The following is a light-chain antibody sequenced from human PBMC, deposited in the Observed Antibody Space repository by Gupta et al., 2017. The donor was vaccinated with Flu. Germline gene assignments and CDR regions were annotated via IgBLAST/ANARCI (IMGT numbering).Light chain of an antibody. CDR2: AAS. CDR3: QQSYYTPWT. Sequence: DIQMTQSPSSLSASEGDRVSITCRASQSISTYLNWYQQKPGKAPNLLIYAASSLQSGVPSRFRGSGSGTDFTLTISSLQPEDFATYFCQQSYYTPWTFGQGTKVEIK. J-gene: IGKJ1*01. V-gene: IGKV1-39*01. CDR1: QSISTY.